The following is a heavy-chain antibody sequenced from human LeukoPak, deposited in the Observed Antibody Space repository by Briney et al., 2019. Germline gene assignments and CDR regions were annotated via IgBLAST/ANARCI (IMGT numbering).Heavy chain of an antibody. J-gene: IGHJ4*02. CDR1: GFTFSSYW. D-gene: IGHD3-16*02. Sequence: GGSLRLSCAASGFTFSSYWMHWVRQAPGKGLVWVSRINSDGSSTSYADSVKGRFTISRDNAKNTLYLQMNSLRAEDTAVYYCASDYHDYVWGSYRFSHFDYWGQGTLVTVSS. V-gene: IGHV3-74*01. CDR2: INSDGSST. CDR3: ASDYHDYVWGSYRFSHFDY.